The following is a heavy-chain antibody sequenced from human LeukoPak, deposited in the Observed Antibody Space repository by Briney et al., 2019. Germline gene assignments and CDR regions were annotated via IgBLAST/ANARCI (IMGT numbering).Heavy chain of an antibody. D-gene: IGHD2-2*01. CDR1: GGSISSSNW. CDR2: IYYSGST. Sequence: SETLSLTCAVSGGSISSSNWWSWVRQHPGKGLEWIGYIYYSGSTYYNPSLKSRVTISVDTSKNQFSLKLSSVTAADTAVYYCARTDCSSTSCYPWFDPWGQGTLVTVSS. J-gene: IGHJ5*02. CDR3: ARTDCSSTSCYPWFDP. V-gene: IGHV4-31*11.